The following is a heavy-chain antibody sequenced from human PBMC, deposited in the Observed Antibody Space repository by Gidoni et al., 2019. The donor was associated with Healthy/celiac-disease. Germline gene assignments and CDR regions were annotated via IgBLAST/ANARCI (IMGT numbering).Heavy chain of an antibody. D-gene: IGHD6-6*01. V-gene: IGHV3-23*01. Sequence: EVQLLESGGGLVQPGGSLRLYCAASGFNVSSYDMSWVRQAPGKGLEWVSAISGSGGSTYYSDSVKGRSTISRDNSKNTLYLQMNSLRAEDTAVYYCAKPGVAARPSDQYSYYYYGMDVWGQGTTVTVSS. J-gene: IGHJ6*02. CDR1: GFNVSSYD. CDR2: ISGSGGST. CDR3: AKPGVAARPSDQYSYYYYGMDV.